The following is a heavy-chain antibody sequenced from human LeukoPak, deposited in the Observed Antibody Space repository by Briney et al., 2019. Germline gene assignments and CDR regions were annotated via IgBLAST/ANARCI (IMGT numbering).Heavy chain of an antibody. CDR2: INHSGST. J-gene: IGHJ4*02. V-gene: IGHV4-34*01. CDR1: GGSFSGYY. CDR3: ARLRTERDYYFGH. D-gene: IGHD2-8*02. Sequence: SETLSLTCAVYGGSFSGYYWSWIRQPPGKGLEWIGEINHSGSTNYNPSLKSRVTLSVDTSKNQFSLKVTSVTAADTAVYYCARLRTERDYYFGHWGQGTLVTVSS.